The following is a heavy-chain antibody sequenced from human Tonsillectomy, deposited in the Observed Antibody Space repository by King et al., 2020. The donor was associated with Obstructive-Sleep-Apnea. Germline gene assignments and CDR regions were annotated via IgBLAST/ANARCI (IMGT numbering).Heavy chain of an antibody. CDR2: ISAYNGNT. CDR1: GYTFSNYG. D-gene: IGHD3-10*01. Sequence: VQLVESGAEVKKPGASVKVSCKASGYTFSNYGISWVRQAPGQGLEWMGWISAYNGNTNYAQKRQGRVPMTTDTSTSTAYMELRSLRTDDTAVYYCARDQEYYGPGSYSYLDLWGQGTLVTVSS. CDR3: ARDQEYYGPGSYSYLDL. V-gene: IGHV1-18*01. J-gene: IGHJ5*02.